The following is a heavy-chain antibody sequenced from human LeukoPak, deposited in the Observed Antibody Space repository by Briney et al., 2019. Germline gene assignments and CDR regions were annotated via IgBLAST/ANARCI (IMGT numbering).Heavy chain of an antibody. D-gene: IGHD6-6*01. Sequence: KPGGPLRLSCAASGFTFSSYSMNWVRQAPGKGLEWVSSISSSSSYIYYADSVKGRFTISRDNAKNSLYLQMNSLRAEDTAVYYCARELAASYMDVWGKGTTVTVSS. CDR3: ARELAASYMDV. CDR2: ISSSSSYI. V-gene: IGHV3-21*01. J-gene: IGHJ6*03. CDR1: GFTFSSYS.